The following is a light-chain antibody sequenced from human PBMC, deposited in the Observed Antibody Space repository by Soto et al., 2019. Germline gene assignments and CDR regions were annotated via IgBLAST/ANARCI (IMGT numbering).Light chain of an antibody. CDR2: EVS. CDR1: SSDVGAYNS. Sequence: QSVLTQPASVSGSPGQSITISCTGTSSDVGAYNSVSWYQQHPDKAPKLMIYEVSYRPSGVSDRFSGSKSDNTASLTISGLHTEYEADYYCSSYTSSSTYLFGTGTQLTV. J-gene: IGLJ1*01. V-gene: IGLV2-14*03. CDR3: SSYTSSSTYL.